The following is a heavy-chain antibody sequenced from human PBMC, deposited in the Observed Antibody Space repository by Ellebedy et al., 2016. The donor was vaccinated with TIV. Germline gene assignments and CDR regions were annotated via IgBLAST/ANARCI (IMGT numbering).Heavy chain of an antibody. CDR1: KFTFSSYA. Sequence: GESLKISXAASKFTFSSYAMNWVRQAPGKGLEWVSGISGSGGSTYYADSVKGRFTISRDNSKNTLYLQMNSLRAEDTAMYYCAKARKVGDRYYFDYWGQGTLVTVSS. J-gene: IGHJ4*02. CDR2: ISGSGGST. CDR3: AKARKVGDRYYFDY. V-gene: IGHV3-23*01.